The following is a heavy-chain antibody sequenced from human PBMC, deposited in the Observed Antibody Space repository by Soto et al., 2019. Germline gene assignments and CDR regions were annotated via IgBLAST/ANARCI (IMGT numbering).Heavy chain of an antibody. J-gene: IGHJ4*02. CDR1: GGSISSSSYY. CDR2: IYYSGST. D-gene: IGHD3-3*01. CDR3: ARLAHYDFCSGTISYY. V-gene: IGHV4-39*01. Sequence: PSETLSLTCTVSGGSISSSSYYWGWIRQPPGKGLEWIGSIYYSGSTYYNPSLKSRVTISVDTSKNQFSLKLSSVTAADTAVYYCARLAHYDFCSGTISYYWGQGTLVTVSS.